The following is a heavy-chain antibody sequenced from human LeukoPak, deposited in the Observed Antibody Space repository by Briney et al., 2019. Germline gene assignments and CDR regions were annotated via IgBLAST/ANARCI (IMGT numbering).Heavy chain of an antibody. CDR3: ARPRPGSGKVGFAP. D-gene: IGHD4-23*01. CDR2: ISTNTGNP. Sequence: ASVKVSCKASGYTFTGYSVIWVRQAPGQGLEWMGWISTNTGNPTYAQDFTGRFVFSLDTSVSTAYLQISSLKAEDTAVYYCARPRPGSGKVGFAPWGQGTRVPVSS. J-gene: IGHJ5*02. CDR1: GYTFTGYS. V-gene: IGHV7-4-1*02.